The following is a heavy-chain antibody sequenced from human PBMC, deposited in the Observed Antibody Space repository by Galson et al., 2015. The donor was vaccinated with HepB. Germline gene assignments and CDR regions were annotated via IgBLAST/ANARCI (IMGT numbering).Heavy chain of an antibody. CDR2: IKQDGSEK. CDR1: GFTFSSYW. CDR3: ARWGGETLDY. Sequence: SLRLSCAASGFTFSSYWMTWVRQAPGKGLEWVANIKQDGSEKFYVDSVKGRFTISRDNAENSLYLQMNSLRAEDTAVYSCARWGGETLDYWGQGTLGTVSS. V-gene: IGHV3-7*01. J-gene: IGHJ4*02. D-gene: IGHD3-16*01.